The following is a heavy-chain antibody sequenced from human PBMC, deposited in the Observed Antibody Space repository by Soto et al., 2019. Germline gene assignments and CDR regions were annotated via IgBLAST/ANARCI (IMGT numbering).Heavy chain of an antibody. CDR3: AREGYDGGWFDP. D-gene: IGHD5-12*01. J-gene: IGHJ5*02. CDR2: IYPSGST. V-gene: IGHV4-4*07. Sequence: QVQLQESGPGLVKPSETLSLTCTVSGASISDHYWSWIRQPAGKGLEFIGRIYPSGSTIYNPSLKSRVTMSVDTSKNQFSLKLSSVTAADTAVYHCAREGYDGGWFDPWGQGTLVTVSS. CDR1: GASISDHY.